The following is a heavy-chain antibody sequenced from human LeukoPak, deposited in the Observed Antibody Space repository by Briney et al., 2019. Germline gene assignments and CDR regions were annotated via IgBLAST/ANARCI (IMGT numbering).Heavy chain of an antibody. CDR2: ISYDGSNI. V-gene: IGHV3-30-3*01. Sequence: GGSLRLSCAASGFTVSSTYAMSWVRQAPGKGLEWVAVISYDGSNIYYADSVEGRFTISRDNSKKMVYLQMNSLRAEDTAVYYCASARELRFLEWFSNWGQGTLVIVSS. D-gene: IGHD3-3*01. CDR1: GFTVSSTYA. CDR3: ASARELRFLEWFSN. J-gene: IGHJ4*02.